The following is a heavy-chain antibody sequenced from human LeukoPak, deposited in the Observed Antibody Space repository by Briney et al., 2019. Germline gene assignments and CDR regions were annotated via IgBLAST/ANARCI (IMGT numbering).Heavy chain of an antibody. CDR1: GGSFSGYY. J-gene: IGHJ4*02. D-gene: IGHD5-24*01. CDR3: ARGRRWRYLDY. CDR2: INHSGST. V-gene: IGHV4-34*01. Sequence: SETLSLTCAVYGGSFSGYYWSWIRQPPGKGLEWIGEINHSGSTNYNPSLKSRVTISVDTSKNQFSLKLSSVTAADTAVYYCARGRRWRYLDYWGQGTLVTVSS.